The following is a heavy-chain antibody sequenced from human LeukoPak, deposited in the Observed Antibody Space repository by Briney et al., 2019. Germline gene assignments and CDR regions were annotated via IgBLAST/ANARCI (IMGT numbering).Heavy chain of an antibody. Sequence: SETLSLTCTVSGGSFSGYYWSWIRQPPGKGLEWTGYIYYSGSSNYNPSLKSRVTISVDTSKNQFSLKLSSVTAADTAVYYCARAPKDTGDFWSGYRYFDLWGRGTLVTVSS. CDR3: ARAPKDTGDFWSGYRYFDL. CDR2: IYYSGSS. D-gene: IGHD3-3*01. J-gene: IGHJ2*01. V-gene: IGHV4-59*01. CDR1: GGSFSGYY.